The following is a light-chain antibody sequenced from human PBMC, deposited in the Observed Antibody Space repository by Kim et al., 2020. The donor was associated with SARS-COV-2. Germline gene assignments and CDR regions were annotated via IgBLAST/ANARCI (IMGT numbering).Light chain of an antibody. V-gene: IGLV3-19*01. J-gene: IGLJ3*02. CDR1: RFRSFD. Sequence: ALRQTIRLPYQGDRFRSFDAGWYAQRTGQAPVLVTYGKNHRPSGLPYRLAASSAGNTASLTTTGAQAEDEADYYCNPRNSSSNRGVFGGGTQLTVL. CDR2: GKN. CDR3: NPRNSSSNRGV.